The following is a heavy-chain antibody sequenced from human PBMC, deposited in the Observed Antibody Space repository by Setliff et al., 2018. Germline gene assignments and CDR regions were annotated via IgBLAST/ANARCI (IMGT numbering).Heavy chain of an antibody. CDR2: IYNSGYT. J-gene: IGHJ4*01. V-gene: IGHV4-39*07. Sequence: SETLSLTCSVSGGSFTNTNNYWGWIRQPPGKGLEWIGSIYNSGYTHYKPSLQGRATMSVDTSKSQFSLNLSNVTAADTAVYYCASGLGFDYWGPGSLVTVSS. CDR3: ASGLGFDY. CDR1: GGSFTNTNNY. D-gene: IGHD7-27*01.